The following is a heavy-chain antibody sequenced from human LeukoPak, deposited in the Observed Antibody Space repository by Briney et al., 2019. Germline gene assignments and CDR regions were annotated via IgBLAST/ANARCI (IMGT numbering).Heavy chain of an antibody. D-gene: IGHD2-2*01. J-gene: IGHJ4*02. CDR3: ARDRVPAATSGELDY. CDR1: GYTFTSYY. CDR2: INPSGGST. Sequence: ASVKVSCKASGYTFTSYYMHWVRQAPGQGLEWMGIINPSGGSTSYAQKFQGRVTMTRDTSTSTVYMELSSLRSEDTAVYYCARDRVPAATSGELDYWGQGTLVTVSS. V-gene: IGHV1-46*01.